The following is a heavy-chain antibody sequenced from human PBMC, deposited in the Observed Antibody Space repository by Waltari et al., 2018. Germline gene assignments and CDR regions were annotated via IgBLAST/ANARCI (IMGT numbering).Heavy chain of an antibody. J-gene: IGHJ4*02. V-gene: IGHV3-30*02. CDR1: GFTFSSYG. Sequence: QVQLVESGGGVVQPGGSLRLSCAASGFTFSSYGMHWVRQAPGKGLEWVAFIRYDGSNKYYADSVKGRFTISRDNSKNTLYLQMNSLRAEDTAVYYCAKVSGDFWSGYNPPWYYFDYWGQGTLVTVSS. D-gene: IGHD3-3*01. CDR3: AKVSGDFWSGYNPPWYYFDY. CDR2: IRYDGSNK.